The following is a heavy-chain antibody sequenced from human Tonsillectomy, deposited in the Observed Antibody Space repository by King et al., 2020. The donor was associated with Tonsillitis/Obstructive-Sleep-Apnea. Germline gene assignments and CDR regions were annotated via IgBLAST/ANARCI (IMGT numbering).Heavy chain of an antibody. CDR1: GYTFTTYW. J-gene: IGHJ3*02. V-gene: IGHV5-51*01. CDR2: IYPGDSDT. Sequence: QLVQSGAEVKKPGESLKISCKGSGYTFTTYWIGWVRQMPGKGLEWMGIIYPGDSDTRYSPSFQGQVTISADKSIRTAYLQWGSLKASDTAMYYCATTTHDTIFGVISEDNSFDIWGQGPMVTVSS. D-gene: IGHD3-3*01. CDR3: ATTTHDTIFGVISEDNSFDI.